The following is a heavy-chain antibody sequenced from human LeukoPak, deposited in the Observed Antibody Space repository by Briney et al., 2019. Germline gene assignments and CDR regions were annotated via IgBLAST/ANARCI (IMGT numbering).Heavy chain of an antibody. D-gene: IGHD3-10*02. J-gene: IGHJ4*02. CDR3: AKDFVGGVIITTIDY. Sequence: GGSLRLSCAASGFTFSSYSMNWVRQAPGKGLEWVSYISSSSSTIYYADSVKGRFTISRDNSKNTLYLQMNSLRAEDTAVYYCAKDFVGGVIITTIDYWGQGTLVTVSS. CDR1: GFTFSSYS. CDR2: ISSSSSTI. V-gene: IGHV3-48*01.